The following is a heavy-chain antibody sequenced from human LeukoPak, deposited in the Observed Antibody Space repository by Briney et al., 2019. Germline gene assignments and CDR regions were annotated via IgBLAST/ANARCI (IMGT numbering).Heavy chain of an antibody. Sequence: GGSLRLSCAASGFTFSSYSMNWVRQAPGKGLEWVSSISSSSSYIYYADSVKGRFTISRDNAKNSLYLQMNSLRAEDTAVYYCASLVVRGVILDVWGQGTTVTVSS. V-gene: IGHV3-21*01. CDR1: GFTFSSYS. J-gene: IGHJ6*02. D-gene: IGHD3-10*01. CDR2: ISSSSSYI. CDR3: ASLVVRGVILDV.